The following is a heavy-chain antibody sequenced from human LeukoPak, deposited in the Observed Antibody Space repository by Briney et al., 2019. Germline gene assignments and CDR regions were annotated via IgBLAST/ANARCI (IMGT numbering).Heavy chain of an antibody. V-gene: IGHV3-21*01. CDR2: ISSSSSYI. D-gene: IGHD3-10*01. CDR3: ARVSFGDLGVEY. CDR1: GFTFSSYS. Sequence: PGGSLRLSCAASGFTFSSYSMNWVRQAPGKGLEWVSSISSSSSYIYYADSVKGRFTISRDNAKNSLYLQMNSLRAEDTAVYYCARVSFGDLGVEYWGPGTLVTASS. J-gene: IGHJ4*02.